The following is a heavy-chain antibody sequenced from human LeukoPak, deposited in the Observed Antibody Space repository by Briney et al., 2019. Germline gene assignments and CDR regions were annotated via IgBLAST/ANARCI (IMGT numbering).Heavy chain of an antibody. CDR2: INPNSGGT. CDR1: GGTFSSYA. D-gene: IGHD2-2*01. Sequence: ASAKVSCKASGGTFSSYAISWVRQAPGQGLEWMGWINPNSGGTNYAQKFQGRVTMTRDTSISTAYMELSRLRSDDTAVYYCARGVVEFDYWGQGTLVTVSS. CDR3: ARGVVEFDY. J-gene: IGHJ4*02. V-gene: IGHV1-2*02.